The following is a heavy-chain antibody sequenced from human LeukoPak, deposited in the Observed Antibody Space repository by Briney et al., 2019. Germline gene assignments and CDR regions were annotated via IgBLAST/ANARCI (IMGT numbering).Heavy chain of an antibody. CDR2: LSVYNGNT. Sequence: RASVKDSSKASGYTFTIYGISWVRQAPGQGLEWMGWLSVYNGNTNYAQKLQGRVTMTTDTSTSTAYMELRSLRSDDTAVYYCAREITYYDILTGYCRVYYFDYWGQGTLVTVSS. CDR3: AREITYYDILTGYCRVYYFDY. D-gene: IGHD3-9*01. J-gene: IGHJ4*02. CDR1: GYTFTIYG. V-gene: IGHV1-18*01.